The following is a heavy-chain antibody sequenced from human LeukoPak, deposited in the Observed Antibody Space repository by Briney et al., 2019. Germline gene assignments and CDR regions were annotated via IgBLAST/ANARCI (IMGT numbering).Heavy chain of an antibody. Sequence: SWIRQPPGKALEWLALIYWDDDKRYSPSLKSRLTITKDTSKNQVVLTMTNMDPVDTATYYRAHRAGTCFDYWGQGTLVTVSS. V-gene: IGHV2-5*08. CDR2: IYWDDDK. D-gene: IGHD1-1*01. CDR3: AHRAGTCFDY. J-gene: IGHJ4*02.